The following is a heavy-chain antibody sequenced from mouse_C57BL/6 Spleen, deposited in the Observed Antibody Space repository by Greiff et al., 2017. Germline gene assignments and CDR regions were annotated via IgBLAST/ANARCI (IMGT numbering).Heavy chain of an antibody. V-gene: IGHV1-72*01. CDR2: IDPNSGGT. J-gene: IGHJ4*01. Sequence: VQLQQPGAELVKPGASVKLSCKASGYTFTSYWMHWVKQRPGRGLEWIGRIDPNSGGTKYNEKFKSKATLTVDKPSSTAYMPLSSLTSEDSAVYYGARDDLGLHGRDAMDYWGQGTSVTVSS. D-gene: IGHD1-1*01. CDR1: GYTFTSYW. CDR3: ARDDLGLHGRDAMDY.